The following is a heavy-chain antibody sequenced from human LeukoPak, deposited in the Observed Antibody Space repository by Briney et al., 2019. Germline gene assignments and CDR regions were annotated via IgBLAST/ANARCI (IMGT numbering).Heavy chain of an antibody. V-gene: IGHV4-59*01. CDR1: GGPIKNYY. D-gene: IGHD5-18*01. CDR2: IYDSGST. Sequence: SETLSLTCTVSGGPIKNYYWSWIRQPPGKGLEWIGYIYDSGSTNYNPSLKSRVTISVDTSKNQFSLKLNSVTAADTAVYYCARAAQDTALAADYWGQGTLVTVSS. J-gene: IGHJ4*02. CDR3: ARAAQDTALAADY.